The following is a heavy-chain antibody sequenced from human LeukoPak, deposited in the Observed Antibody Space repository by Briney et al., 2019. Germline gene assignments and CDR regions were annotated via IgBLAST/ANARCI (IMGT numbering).Heavy chain of an antibody. CDR3: AKALGPFYYYYMDV. CDR2: ISYDGSNK. J-gene: IGHJ6*03. D-gene: IGHD3-10*01. CDR1: GFTFSSYG. V-gene: IGHV3-30*18. Sequence: GGSLRLSCAASGFTFSSYGMHWVRQAPGKGLEWVAVISYDGSNKYYADSVKGRFTISRDNSKNTLYLQMNSLRAEDTAVYYCAKALGPFYYYYMDVWGKGTTVTVSS.